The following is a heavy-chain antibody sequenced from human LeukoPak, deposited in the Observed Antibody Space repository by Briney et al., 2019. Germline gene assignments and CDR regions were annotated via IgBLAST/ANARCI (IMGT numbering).Heavy chain of an antibody. CDR2: INSDGSST. CDR3: ARDRPRWIDY. CDR1: GFAFSSYW. J-gene: IGHJ4*02. D-gene: IGHD3-16*02. Sequence: GGSLRLSCAASGFAFSSYWMHWVRQVPGKGLVWVSRINSDGSSTNYADFVKGRFTISRDNAKNTLYLQMNSLRAKDTAVYYCARDRPRWIDYWGQGTLVTVSS. V-gene: IGHV3-74*01.